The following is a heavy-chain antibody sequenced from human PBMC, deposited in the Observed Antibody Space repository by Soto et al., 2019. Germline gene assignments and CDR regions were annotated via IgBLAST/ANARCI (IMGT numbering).Heavy chain of an antibody. J-gene: IGHJ6*02. CDR1: GYTFTRYG. CDR3: AMMDVYVTPSRHDV. CDR2: INTYNGNT. V-gene: IGHV1-18*01. Sequence: QLPLVQSGAEVKNPGASVKVSCMASGYTFTRYGIGWARQAPGQGLEWMGWINTYNGNTNYAQNVQGRVPLTKDTSTSTAYRELRRLRSNDKAIYYCAMMDVYVTPSRHDVFGQGTTVIVSS. D-gene: IGHD3-16*01.